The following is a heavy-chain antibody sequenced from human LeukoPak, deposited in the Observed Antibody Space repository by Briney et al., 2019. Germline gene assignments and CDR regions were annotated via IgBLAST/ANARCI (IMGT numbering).Heavy chain of an antibody. V-gene: IGHV3-23*01. CDR2: ISGDGGST. CDR1: GFSFSSYS. J-gene: IGHJ4*02. CDR3: ARDMEFWAAAGTALN. Sequence: PGGSLRLSCVASGFSFSSYSMKWVRQAPGKGLEWVSAISGDGGSTDYADSVKGRFTISRDISKNMVYLQMNSLGAEDTALYYCARDMEFWAAAGTALNWGQGTLVTVS. D-gene: IGHD6-13*01.